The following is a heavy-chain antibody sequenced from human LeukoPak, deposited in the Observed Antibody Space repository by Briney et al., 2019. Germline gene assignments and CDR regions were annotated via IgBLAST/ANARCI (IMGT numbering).Heavy chain of an antibody. CDR3: ARVADSSSWYGGGSDY. CDR1: GYTFTGYY. CDR2: INPNSGGT. D-gene: IGHD6-13*01. V-gene: IGHV1-2*02. Sequence: ASVKVSCKASGYTFTGYYMHWVRQAPGQGLEWMGWINPNSGGTNYAQKFQGRVTMTRDTSISTAYMELSRPRSDDTAVYYCARVADSSSWYGGGSDYWGQGTLVTVSS. J-gene: IGHJ4*02.